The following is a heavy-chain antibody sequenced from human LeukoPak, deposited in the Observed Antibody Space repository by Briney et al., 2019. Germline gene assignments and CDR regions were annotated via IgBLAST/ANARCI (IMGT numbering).Heavy chain of an antibody. V-gene: IGHV3-33*01. CDR1: GXTFSSYG. D-gene: IGHD6-13*01. J-gene: IGHJ4*02. CDR2: IWYDGSNK. CDR3: ARDPAAAGLFDY. Sequence: GGSLRLSCAASGXTFSSYGMHWARQAPGKGLEWVAVIWYDGSNKYYADSVKGRFTISRDNSKNTLYLQMNSLRAEDTAVYYCARDPAAAGLFDYWGQGTLVTVSS.